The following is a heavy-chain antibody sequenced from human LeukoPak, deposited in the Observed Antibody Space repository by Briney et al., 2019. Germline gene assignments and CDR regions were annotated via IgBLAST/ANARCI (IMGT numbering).Heavy chain of an antibody. Sequence: ASGKASCKASGRTFSSYAISWVRQAPGQGPEWMGGIIPIFGTANYAQKLQGRVTITADKSTSTAYMELSSLRSEDTAVYYCVRALGYCSGGSCYHPHYWGQGTLVTVSS. CDR1: GRTFSSYA. J-gene: IGHJ4*02. CDR2: IIPIFGTA. CDR3: VRALGYCSGGSCYHPHY. D-gene: IGHD2-15*01. V-gene: IGHV1-69*06.